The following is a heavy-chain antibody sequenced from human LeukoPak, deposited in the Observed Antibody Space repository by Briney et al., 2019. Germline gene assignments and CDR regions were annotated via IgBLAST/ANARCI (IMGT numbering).Heavy chain of an antibody. CDR3: SMGIRGYSGYDWDY. CDR1: GGAFSSHA. J-gene: IGHJ4*02. Sequence: ASVKVSCKASGGAFSSHAVSWVRQAPGQGLGWVGWINPNSGVTNYAQKFQGRVTMTRGTSNSTAYMEVSRLRYDDTAVYYCSMGIRGYSGYDWDYWGQGTLVTVSS. CDR2: INPNSGVT. V-gene: IGHV1-2*02. D-gene: IGHD5-12*01.